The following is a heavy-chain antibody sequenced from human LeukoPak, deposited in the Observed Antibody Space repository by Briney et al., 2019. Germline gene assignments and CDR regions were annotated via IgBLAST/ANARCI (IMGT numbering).Heavy chain of an antibody. V-gene: IGHV1-69*13. D-gene: IGHD6-6*01. Sequence: ASVKVSCKASGGTFSSYAISWVRQAPGQGLEWMGGIIPTFGTANYAQKFQGRVTITAGEFTSTAYMELSSLRSEDTAVYYCARDRKAYSSSTYFDYWGQGTLVTVSS. CDR3: ARDRKAYSSSTYFDY. CDR2: IIPTFGTA. CDR1: GGTFSSYA. J-gene: IGHJ4*02.